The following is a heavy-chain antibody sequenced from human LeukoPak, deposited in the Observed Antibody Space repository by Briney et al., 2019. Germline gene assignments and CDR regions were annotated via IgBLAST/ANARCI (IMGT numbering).Heavy chain of an antibody. D-gene: IGHD1-1*01. V-gene: IGHV3-30*07. Sequence: DSVKGRFTISRDNSKNTLYLQMNSLRAEDTAVYYCARTTGAFDYWGQGTLVTVSS. J-gene: IGHJ4*02. CDR3: ARTTGAFDY.